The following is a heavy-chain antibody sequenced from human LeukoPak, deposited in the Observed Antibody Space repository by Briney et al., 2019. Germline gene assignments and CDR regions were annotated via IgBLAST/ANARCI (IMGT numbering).Heavy chain of an antibody. J-gene: IGHJ4*02. Sequence: GVSLRLSCEASGFTFSSFWMNWVRHTPGKGLEWVANIEGDGSEKNYMDSVKGRFTISRDNAKKSLHLQMNSLRAEDTGVYYCAGGSGWLIDYWGQGTLVTVSS. CDR3: AGGSGWLIDY. CDR2: IEGDGSEK. D-gene: IGHD6-19*01. V-gene: IGHV3-7*03. CDR1: GFTFSSFW.